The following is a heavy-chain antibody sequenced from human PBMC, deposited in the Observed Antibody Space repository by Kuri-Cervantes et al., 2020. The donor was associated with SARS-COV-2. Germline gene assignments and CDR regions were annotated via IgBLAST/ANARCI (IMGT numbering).Heavy chain of an antibody. CDR2: IHPSGST. D-gene: IGHD3-22*01. V-gene: IGHV4-61*02. Sequence: SETLSLTCTVSGGSISSGGYYWSWIRQPAGKGLEWIGRIHPSGSTNYNSSLESRVTMSIDTSKKQFSLNLSAVTAADTAVYYCAKDRYFDGRGGYYELGYWGQGVLVTVFS. J-gene: IGHJ4*02. CDR3: AKDRYFDGRGGYYELGY. CDR1: GGSISSGGYY.